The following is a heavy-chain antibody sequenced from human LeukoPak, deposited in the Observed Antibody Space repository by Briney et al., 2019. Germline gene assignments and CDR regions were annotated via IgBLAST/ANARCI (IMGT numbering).Heavy chain of an antibody. CDR3: ARASEDCRGASCYSGAFDI. Sequence: ASVKVSCKASGYTFTSYDINWVRQATGQGLEWMGWMNPNSGNTGYAQKFQGRVTMTRNTSISTAYMELSSLRSEDTAVYYCARASEDCRGASCYSGAFDIWGQGTMVTVSS. CDR1: GYTFTSYD. V-gene: IGHV1-8*01. CDR2: MNPNSGNT. J-gene: IGHJ3*02. D-gene: IGHD2-15*01.